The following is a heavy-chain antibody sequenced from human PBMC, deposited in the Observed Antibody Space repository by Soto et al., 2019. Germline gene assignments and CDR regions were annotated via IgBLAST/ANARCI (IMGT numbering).Heavy chain of an antibody. D-gene: IGHD5-12*01. Sequence: QVQLVESGGGVVQPGRSLRLSCAASGFTFSSYAMHWVRQAPGKGLEWVAVISYDGSNKYYADSVKGRFTISRDNSKNTLYLQMNSLRAEDTAVYYCPRDYGNGGYSGQGYYYYYGMDVWGQGTTVTVSS. CDR1: GFTFSSYA. CDR2: ISYDGSNK. J-gene: IGHJ6*02. V-gene: IGHV3-30-3*01. CDR3: PRDYGNGGYSGQGYYYYYGMDV.